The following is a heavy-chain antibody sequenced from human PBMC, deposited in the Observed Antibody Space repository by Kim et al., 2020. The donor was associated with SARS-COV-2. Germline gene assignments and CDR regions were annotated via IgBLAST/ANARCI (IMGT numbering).Heavy chain of an antibody. CDR2: IDINSGGT. CDR1: GYTFTGYN. V-gene: IGHV1-2*02. J-gene: IGHJ6*02. D-gene: IGHD5-18*01. CDR3: ARGDTVVASRYYYAMDV. Sequence: ASVKVSCKASGYTFTGYNIHWVRQAPGQGLEWMAWIDINSGGTNYAQKFQYRVTMTRDTSTNTTYMELRSLRSDDTAAYFCARGDTVVASRYYYAMDVWGQGTTVTVSS.